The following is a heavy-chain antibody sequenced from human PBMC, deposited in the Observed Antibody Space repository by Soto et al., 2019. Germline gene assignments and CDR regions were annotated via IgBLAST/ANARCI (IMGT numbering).Heavy chain of an antibody. V-gene: IGHV1-18*01. D-gene: IGHD3-3*01. CDR1: GYTFTSYG. CDR3: ARGSNYVGYDFWSGADY. J-gene: IGHJ4*02. Sequence: ASVKVSCKASGYTFTSYGISWVRQAPGQGLEWMGWISAYNGNTNYAQKLQGRVTMTTDTSTSTAYMELRSLRSDDTAVYYCARGSNYVGYDFWSGADYWGQGTLVTVSS. CDR2: ISAYNGNT.